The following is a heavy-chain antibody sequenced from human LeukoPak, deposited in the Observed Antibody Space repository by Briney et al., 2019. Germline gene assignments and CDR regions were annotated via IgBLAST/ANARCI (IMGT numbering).Heavy chain of an antibody. CDR1: GGSINSYY. CDR3: TSGGMVSGDY. CDR2: INYSGST. V-gene: IGHV4-59*01. J-gene: IGHJ4*01. D-gene: IGHD2-8*01. Sequence: SETLSLTCAVSGGSINSYYWSWIRQPPGKGLEWIGDINYSGSTNYNPSLKSRVTISRDTSKNQFSLKLRSVTAADTAVYYCTSGGMVSGDYWGDGNLVTVSS.